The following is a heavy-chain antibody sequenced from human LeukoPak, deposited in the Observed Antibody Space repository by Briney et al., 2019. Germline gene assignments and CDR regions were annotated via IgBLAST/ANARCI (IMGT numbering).Heavy chain of an antibody. V-gene: IGHV1-69*01. CDR1: GGTFSSYA. J-gene: IGHJ3*02. CDR2: IIPIFGTA. CDR3: AREWEVVGATTGAFDI. D-gene: IGHD1-26*01. Sequence: SVKVSCKASGGTFSSYAISWVRQAPGQGLEWLGGIIPIFGTANYAQKFQGRVTITADESTSTAYMELSSLRSEDTAVYYCAREWEVVGATTGAFDIWGQGTMVTVSS.